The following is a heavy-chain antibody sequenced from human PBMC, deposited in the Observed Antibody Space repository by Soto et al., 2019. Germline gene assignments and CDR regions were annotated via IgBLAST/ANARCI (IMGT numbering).Heavy chain of an antibody. V-gene: IGHV3-30*18. CDR1: GFIFSSYG. CDR2: ISHDGSEI. CDR3: AKVTKRAAAGRYEYYKYGMDV. Sequence: QVQLVESGGGVVQPGRSLRLSCAASGFIFSSYGMHWVRQAPGKGLEWVALISHDGSEIYYAHSVRGRFTISRDNSENTLYLQMNSLRDDDTALYYCAKVTKRAAAGRYEYYKYGMDVWGQGTTVTVSS. D-gene: IGHD6-13*01. J-gene: IGHJ6*02.